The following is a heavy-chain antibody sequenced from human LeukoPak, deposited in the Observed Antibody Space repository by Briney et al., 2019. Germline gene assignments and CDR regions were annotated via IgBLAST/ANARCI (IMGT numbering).Heavy chain of an antibody. D-gene: IGHD3-10*01. V-gene: IGHV4-59*01. CDR3: ATMVQGIYTYFGS. CDR2: IYYSGST. Sequence: PSETLSLTCTVFGCSISTYYWSWIRQPPGRGLDWVGYIYYSGSTNYNPSLKSRVTMSVDTSKKQLSLKLSSVTAADTAVYYCATMVQGIYTYFGSWGQGNLVAVSS. CDR1: GCSISTYY. J-gene: IGHJ4*02.